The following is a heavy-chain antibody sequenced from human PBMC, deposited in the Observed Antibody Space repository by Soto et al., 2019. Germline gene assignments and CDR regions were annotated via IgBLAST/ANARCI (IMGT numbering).Heavy chain of an antibody. CDR1: GYTFTSYA. CDR3: ARDSGGMDV. J-gene: IGHJ6*02. V-gene: IGHV1-3*01. CDR2: INAGNGNT. Sequence: QVQLVQSGAEVKKPGASVKISCKTSGYTFTSYALHWVRQAPGQRLEWMGWINAGNGNTKYSQKFQGRVIITRDTSASTAYMELRSLRSEDTAVYYCARDSGGMDVWGLGTTVTVSS.